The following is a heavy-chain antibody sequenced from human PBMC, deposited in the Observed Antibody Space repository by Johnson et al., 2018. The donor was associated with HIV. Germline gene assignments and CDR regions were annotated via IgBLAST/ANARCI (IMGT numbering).Heavy chain of an antibody. CDR1: GFTFSSYW. Sequence: VQLVESGGGLVQPGGSLRLSCAASGFTFSSYWMHWVRQAPGKGLVWVSRINSDGITIYYADSVKGRFTISRDNAKNSLYLQMNSLRAEDTAVYYCAVETTVTTAAFDIWGQGTMVTVSS. D-gene: IGHD4-17*01. CDR2: INSDGITI. CDR3: AVETTVTTAAFDI. V-gene: IGHV3-74*02. J-gene: IGHJ3*02.